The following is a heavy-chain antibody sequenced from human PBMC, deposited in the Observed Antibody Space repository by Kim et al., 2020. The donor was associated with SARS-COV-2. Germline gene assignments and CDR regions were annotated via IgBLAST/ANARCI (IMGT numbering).Heavy chain of an antibody. CDR2: ISSSSSYI. Sequence: GGSLRLSCAASGFTFSSYSMNWVRQAPGKGLEWVSSISSSSSYIYYADSVKGRFTISRDNAKNSLYLQMNSLRAEDTAVYYCASTLHSSGFKNDYWGQGTLVTVSS. V-gene: IGHV3-21*01. D-gene: IGHD6-19*01. J-gene: IGHJ4*02. CDR3: ASTLHSSGFKNDY. CDR1: GFTFSSYS.